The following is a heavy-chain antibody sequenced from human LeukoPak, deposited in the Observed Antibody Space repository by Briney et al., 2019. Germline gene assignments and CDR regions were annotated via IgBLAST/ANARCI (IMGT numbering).Heavy chain of an antibody. CDR1: GFTFSNYV. Sequence: GGSLRLSCAASGFTFSNYVLTWVRQAPGKGLEWVSGISGSGGSTYYADSVRGRFTISRDNSKNTLYLQMNSLRAEDTAVYYCAKSHSGTYVTFDIWGQGTMVTVSS. CDR3: AKSHSGTYVTFDI. J-gene: IGHJ3*02. D-gene: IGHD1-26*01. V-gene: IGHV3-23*01. CDR2: ISGSGGST.